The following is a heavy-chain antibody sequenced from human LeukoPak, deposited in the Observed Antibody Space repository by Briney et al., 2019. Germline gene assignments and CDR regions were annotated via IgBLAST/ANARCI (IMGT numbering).Heavy chain of an antibody. CDR2: VYTSGSP. Sequence: SETLSLTCTVCGVSISSYYWSWLRQPAGKGLEWVGRVYTSGSPNYNPSLKSRVTLSVDTSKNQFSLNPSSVTAADTAVYYCARKGGTYYYGSGTEGWFDPWGQGTLVTVAS. V-gene: IGHV4-4*07. CDR3: ARKGGTYYYGSGTEGWFDP. J-gene: IGHJ5*02. CDR1: GVSISSYY. D-gene: IGHD3-10*01.